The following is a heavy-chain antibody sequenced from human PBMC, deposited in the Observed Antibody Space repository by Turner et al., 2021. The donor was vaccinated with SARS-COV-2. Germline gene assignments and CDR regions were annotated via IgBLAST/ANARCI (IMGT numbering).Heavy chain of an antibody. Sequence: QLQLQESGPGLVNPSETLSLTCTVSGCSISSSSYYWGWIRQPPGKGLEWIGSIYYSGSTYYNQALKSRVTISVDTSKNQFSLKLSSVTAADTAVYYCARLRPTQNFDYWGQGTLVTVSS. CDR3: ARLRPTQNFDY. D-gene: IGHD1-1*01. CDR2: IYYSGST. CDR1: GCSISSSSYY. V-gene: IGHV4-39*01. J-gene: IGHJ4*02.